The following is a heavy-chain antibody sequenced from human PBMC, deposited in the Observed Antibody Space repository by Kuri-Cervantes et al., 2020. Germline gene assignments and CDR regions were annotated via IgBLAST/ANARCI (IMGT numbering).Heavy chain of an antibody. J-gene: IGHJ6*02. CDR2: INHSGST. CDR3: ASGTSMIHLRKRGYYGMDV. V-gene: IGHV4-34*01. Sequence: GSLRLSCTVSGGSISSYYWSWIRQPPGKGLEWIGEINHSGSTNYNPSLKSRVTISVDTSKNQFSLKLSSVTAADTAVYYCASGTSMIHLRKRGYYGMDVWGQGTTVTVSS. D-gene: IGHD3-22*01. CDR1: GGSISSYY.